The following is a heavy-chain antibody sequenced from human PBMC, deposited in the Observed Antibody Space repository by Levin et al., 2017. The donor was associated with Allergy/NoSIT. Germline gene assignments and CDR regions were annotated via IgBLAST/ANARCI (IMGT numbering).Heavy chain of an antibody. J-gene: IGHJ4*02. Sequence: GGSLRLSCAASGFPFSSYWMHWVRQAPGKGLVWISRINSDGSSTSYADSVKGRFTNSRDNAKNTLYLQMNSLRAEDTAVYYCSTGYSSGWYAGGVDYWGQGSLVTVSS. CDR3: STGYSSGWYAGGVDY. V-gene: IGHV3-74*01. CDR2: INSDGSST. D-gene: IGHD6-19*01. CDR1: GFPFSSYW.